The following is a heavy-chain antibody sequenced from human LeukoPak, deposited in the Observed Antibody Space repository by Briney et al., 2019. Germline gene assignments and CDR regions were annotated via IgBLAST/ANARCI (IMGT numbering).Heavy chain of an antibody. CDR3: ARGKLRYFDWLLAFDY. CDR2: INPNSGGT. D-gene: IGHD3-9*01. J-gene: IGHJ4*02. CDR1: GYTFTSYY. V-gene: IGHV1-2*02. Sequence: AASVKVSCKASGYTFTSYYMHWVRQAPGQGLEWMGWINPNSGGTNYAQKFQGRVTMTRDTSISTAYMELSRLRSDDTAVYYCARGKLRYFDWLLAFDYWGQGTLVTVSS.